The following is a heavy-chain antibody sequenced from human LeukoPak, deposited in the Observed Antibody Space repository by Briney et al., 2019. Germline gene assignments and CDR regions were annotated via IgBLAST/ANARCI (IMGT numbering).Heavy chain of an antibody. D-gene: IGHD5-18*01. CDR1: GFTFSSYA. CDR2: ISYDGSNK. V-gene: IGHV3-30*04. CDR3: ARGGHVDTAISPSDY. Sequence: PGRSLRLSCAASGFTFSSYAMHWVRQAPGKGLEWVAVISYDGSNKYYADSVKGRFTISRDNSKNTLYLQMNSLRAEDTAVYYCARGGHVDTAISPSDYWGQGTLVTVSS. J-gene: IGHJ4*02.